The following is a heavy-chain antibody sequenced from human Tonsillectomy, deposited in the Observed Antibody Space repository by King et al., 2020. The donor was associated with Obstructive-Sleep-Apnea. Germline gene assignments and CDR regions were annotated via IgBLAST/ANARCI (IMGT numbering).Heavy chain of an antibody. CDR2: IYYSGNT. V-gene: IGHV4-59*01. Sequence: VQLQESGPGLVKPSETLSLTCTVSGGSISSYYWSWIRQPPGKGLEWIGYIYYSGNTNYNPSLKSRVTISVDTSKTQFSLKLSSVTAADTAVYYCARNYYDSSGPYLGANYFDYWGQGTLVTVSS. D-gene: IGHD3-22*01. J-gene: IGHJ4*02. CDR1: GGSISSYY. CDR3: ARNYYDSSGPYLGANYFDY.